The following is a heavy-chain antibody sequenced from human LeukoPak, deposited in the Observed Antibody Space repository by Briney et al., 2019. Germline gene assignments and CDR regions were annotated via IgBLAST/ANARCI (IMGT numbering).Heavy chain of an antibody. J-gene: IGHJ4*02. V-gene: IGHV3-23*01. Sequence: HPGGSLRLSCAASGFTFSDSAMTWVRQAPGKGLEWVSLISFSGDSIYYADSVKGRFTISRDNSKNTLYLQMNSLRAEDTAVYYCAKMEAWTTVTGSGVDYWGQGTLVTVSS. CDR2: ISFSGDSI. CDR1: GFTFSDSA. CDR3: AKMEAWTTVTGSGVDY. D-gene: IGHD4-17*01.